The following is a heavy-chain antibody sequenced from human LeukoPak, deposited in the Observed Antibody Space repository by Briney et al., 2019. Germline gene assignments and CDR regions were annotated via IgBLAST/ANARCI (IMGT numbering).Heavy chain of an antibody. D-gene: IGHD6-6*01. CDR1: GFSISSYY. CDR3: ARRVPTNYYYYYMDV. Sequence: SETLSLTCTVSGFSISSYYRSWIRQPPGKGLEWIGCIYYSGSTNYNPSLKNRVTISVDTSKNQFSLKLSSVTAADTAVYYCARRVPTNYYYYYMDVWGKGTTVTVSS. J-gene: IGHJ6*03. V-gene: IGHV4-59*01. CDR2: IYYSGST.